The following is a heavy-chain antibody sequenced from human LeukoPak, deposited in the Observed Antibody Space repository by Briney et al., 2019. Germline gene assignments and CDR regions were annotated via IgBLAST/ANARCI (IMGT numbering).Heavy chain of an antibody. V-gene: IGHV3-74*01. D-gene: IGHD6-13*01. J-gene: IGHJ2*01. CDR1: GFSFSVFW. Sequence: GGSLRLSCAASGFSFSVFWMHWVRQAPGKGPVWVSRIKTDGSITDYADSVKGRFTISRDNSKNTLYLQMNSLRAEDTAVYYCARVGSSWPNWYFDLWGRGTLVTVSS. CDR2: IKTDGSIT. CDR3: ARVGSSWPNWYFDL.